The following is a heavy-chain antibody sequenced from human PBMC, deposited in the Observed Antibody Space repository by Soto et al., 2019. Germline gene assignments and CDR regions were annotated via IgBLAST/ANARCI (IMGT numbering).Heavy chain of an antibody. J-gene: IGHJ4*02. Sequence: SETLSLTCAVSGVSLTSGNWWTWVRQSPQRGLEYIGEIFHDGTANYYPSFERRVAMSVDTSRNQFSLKLTSVTAADTAVYFCARLVYDTRLNYMYFDFWGPGTLDTVSS. D-gene: IGHD3-10*01. CDR1: GVSLTSGNW. CDR3: ARLVYDTRLNYMYFDF. CDR2: IFHDGTA. V-gene: IGHV4-4*02.